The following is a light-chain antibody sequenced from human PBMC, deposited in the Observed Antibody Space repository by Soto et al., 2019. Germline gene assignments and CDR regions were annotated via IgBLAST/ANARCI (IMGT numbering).Light chain of an antibody. V-gene: IGKV1-39*01. CDR3: QQIYSTPLT. Sequence: DIQMTQSPSSLSVSVGDRVTITCRASQSIGGFLNWYQQKLGKAPKLLIYAASSLQSGVPSRFSGSGSGTDFTLTISSLQPEDFATYYCQQIYSTPLTFGGGTKVEI. CDR2: AAS. CDR1: QSIGGF. J-gene: IGKJ4*01.